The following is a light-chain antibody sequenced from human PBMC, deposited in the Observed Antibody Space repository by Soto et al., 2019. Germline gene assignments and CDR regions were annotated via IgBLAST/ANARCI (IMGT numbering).Light chain of an antibody. Sequence: QSALTQPASVSGSPGQAITISCSGTSSDVGAFNYVSWYQQHPGKAPKLMIYDVSKRPSGVPDRFSGSKSGNTASLTISGLQAEDEADYYCCSYAGRYTWVFGGGTKVTVL. V-gene: IGLV2-11*01. CDR2: DVS. J-gene: IGLJ3*02. CDR3: CSYAGRYTWV. CDR1: SSDVGAFNY.